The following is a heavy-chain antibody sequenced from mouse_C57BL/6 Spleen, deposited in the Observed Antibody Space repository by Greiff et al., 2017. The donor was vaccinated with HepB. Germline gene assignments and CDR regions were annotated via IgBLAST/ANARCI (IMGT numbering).Heavy chain of an antibody. CDR2: ISYDGSN. J-gene: IGHJ3*01. D-gene: IGHD2-5*01. Sequence: ESGPGLVKPSQSLSLTCSVSGYSITSGYYWNWIRQFPGNKLEWMGYISYDGSNNYNPSLKNRISITRDTSKNQFVLKLNSVTTEDTATYYCARGDRSNYGFAYWGQGTLVTVSA. V-gene: IGHV3-6*01. CDR1: GYSITSGYY. CDR3: ARGDRSNYGFAY.